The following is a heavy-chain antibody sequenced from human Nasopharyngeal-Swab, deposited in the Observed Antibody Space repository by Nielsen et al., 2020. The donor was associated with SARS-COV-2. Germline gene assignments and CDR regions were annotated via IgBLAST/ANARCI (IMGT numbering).Heavy chain of an antibody. CDR3: ARHMLGGPTAFDI. D-gene: IGHD2-8*01. V-gene: IGHV4-34*01. CDR1: GGSFSGYY. CDR2: IYHSGST. J-gene: IGHJ3*02. Sequence: SETLSLTCAVYGGSFSGYYWSWIRQPPGKGLEWIGEIYHSGSTNYNPSLTSRVTISVDKSENQFSLKLRSVTAADTAVFYCARHMLGGPTAFDIWGQGTVVTVSS.